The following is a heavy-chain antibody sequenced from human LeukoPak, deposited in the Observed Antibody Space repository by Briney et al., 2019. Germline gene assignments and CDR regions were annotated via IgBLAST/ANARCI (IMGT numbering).Heavy chain of an antibody. V-gene: IGHV3-23*01. CDR1: GFTFSSYG. D-gene: IGHD2-21*02. CDR3: AKDRGVTRYYFDY. J-gene: IGHJ4*02. Sequence: PGGSLRLSCAASGFTFSSYGMSWVRQAPGKGLEWVSAISGSGGSTYYADSVKGRFTISRDNSKNTLYLQMNSLRAEDTAVYYCAKDRGVTRYYFDYWGQGTLVTVSS. CDR2: ISGSGGST.